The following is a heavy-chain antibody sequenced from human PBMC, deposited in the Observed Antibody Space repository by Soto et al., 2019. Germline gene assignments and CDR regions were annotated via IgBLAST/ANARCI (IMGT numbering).Heavy chain of an antibody. Sequence: ASVKVSCKASGYTFTGYYMHWVRQAPGQGLEWMGYINPNTGATNYAQKFRGRVTVTRDTSINTAYMELSRLTSADTAVYYCARAHGDFQSNYYYGMDVWGQGTTVTVSS. D-gene: IGHD4-17*01. CDR3: ARAHGDFQSNYYYGMDV. J-gene: IGHJ6*02. V-gene: IGHV1-2*02. CDR1: GYTFTGYY. CDR2: INPNTGAT.